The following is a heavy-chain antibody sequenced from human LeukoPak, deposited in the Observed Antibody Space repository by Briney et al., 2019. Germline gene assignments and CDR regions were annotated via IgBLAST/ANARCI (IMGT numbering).Heavy chain of an antibody. CDR3: ARSWELLHFDY. D-gene: IGHD1-26*01. J-gene: IGHJ4*02. CDR1: GFTFSSSA. V-gene: IGHV3-23*01. Sequence: GGSLRLSCAASGFTFSSSAIFWVRQATGKGQKWVSTISGSGGSTYYADSVKGRFTISRDNSKNTLYLQMNSLRAEDTAVYYCARSWELLHFDYWGQGTLVTVSS. CDR2: ISGSGGST.